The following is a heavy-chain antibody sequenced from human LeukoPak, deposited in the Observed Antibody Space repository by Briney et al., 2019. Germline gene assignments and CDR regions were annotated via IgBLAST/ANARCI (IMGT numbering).Heavy chain of an antibody. J-gene: IGHJ4*02. V-gene: IGHV3-15*01. Sequence: PGGSLRLSCAASGFTFSIYNMNWVRQAPGKGLEWVGRIKSKTDGGTTDYAAPVKGRFTISRDDSKNTLYLQMNSLKTEDTAVYYCTTAYDYGDPYYFDYWGQGTLVTVSS. CDR1: GFTFSIYN. CDR3: TTAYDYGDPYYFDY. D-gene: IGHD4-17*01. CDR2: IKSKTDGGTT.